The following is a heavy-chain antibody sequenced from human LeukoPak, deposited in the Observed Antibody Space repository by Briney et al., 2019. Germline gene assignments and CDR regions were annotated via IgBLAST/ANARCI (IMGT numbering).Heavy chain of an antibody. CDR3: ARQRSYYDSSGYYYAFDI. CDR1: GYTFTNYW. D-gene: IGHD3-22*01. Sequence: GESLKISCKASGYTFTNYWIGWVRQMPGKGLEWMGIIYPGDSDTRYSPSFQGQVTISADKSISTAYLQWSSLKASDTAMYYCARQRSYYDSSGYYYAFDIWGQGTMVTVSS. V-gene: IGHV5-51*01. CDR2: IYPGDSDT. J-gene: IGHJ3*02.